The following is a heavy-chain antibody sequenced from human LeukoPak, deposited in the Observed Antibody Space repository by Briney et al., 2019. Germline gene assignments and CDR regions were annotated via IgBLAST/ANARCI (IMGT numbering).Heavy chain of an antibody. V-gene: IGHV4-31*03. J-gene: IGHJ4*02. D-gene: IGHD2-15*01. CDR3: ARYCSGGSCYYFDY. CDR2: IYYSGST. Sequence: SETLSLTCTVSGGSISSGGYYWSWIRQPPGKGLEWIGYIYYSGSTYYNPSLESRVTISVDTSKNQFSLKLSSVTAADTAVYYCARYCSGGSCYYFDYWGQGTLVTVSS. CDR1: GGSISSGGYY.